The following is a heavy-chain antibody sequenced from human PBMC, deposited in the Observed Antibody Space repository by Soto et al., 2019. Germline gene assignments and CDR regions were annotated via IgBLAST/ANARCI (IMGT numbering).Heavy chain of an antibody. D-gene: IGHD1-1*01. CDR1: GFTFSSYW. J-gene: IGHJ3*02. V-gene: IGHV3-7*03. CDR3: ARDMSVAGTTFFAFDI. Sequence: GGSMRLSCAASGFTFSSYWMSWVRQDPGKGLEWVANIKQDGSEKYYVDSVKGRFTISRDNAKNSLYLQMKSLGAEDTAVYYCARDMSVAGTTFFAFDIWGQGTMVTVSS. CDR2: IKQDGSEK.